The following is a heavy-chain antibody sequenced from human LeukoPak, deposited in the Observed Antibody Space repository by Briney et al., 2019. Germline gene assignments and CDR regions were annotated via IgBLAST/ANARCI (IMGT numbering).Heavy chain of an antibody. CDR3: ARDLSGSPHGWFDP. D-gene: IGHD3-10*01. Sequence: SETLSLTCAVYGGSFSGYYWSWIRQPPGKGLEWIGYIYYSGSTNYNPSLKSRVTISVDTSKNQFSLKLSSVTAADTAVYYCARDLSGSPHGWFDPWGQGTLVTVSS. CDR1: GGSFSGYY. CDR2: IYYSGST. V-gene: IGHV4-59*01. J-gene: IGHJ5*02.